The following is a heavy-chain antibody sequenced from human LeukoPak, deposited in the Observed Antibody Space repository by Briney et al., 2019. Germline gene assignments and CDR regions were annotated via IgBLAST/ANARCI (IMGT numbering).Heavy chain of an antibody. Sequence: PGGSLRLSCAASGFTFSSYWMNWVRQAPGKGLVWVSHINTDGSITRYADSVKGRFTISRDNAKNTLYLQMNSLRAEDTAVYYCAGDSSPSPYYYDSSAYVPYWGQGTLVTVSS. D-gene: IGHD3-22*01. V-gene: IGHV3-74*01. J-gene: IGHJ4*02. CDR2: INTDGSIT. CDR3: AGDSSPSPYYYDSSAYVPY. CDR1: GFTFSSYW.